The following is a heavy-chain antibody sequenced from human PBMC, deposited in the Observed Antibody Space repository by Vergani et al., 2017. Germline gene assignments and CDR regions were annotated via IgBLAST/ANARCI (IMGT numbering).Heavy chain of an antibody. CDR3: ARHLAYCGGDCYPYYYGMDV. Sequence: QLQLQESGPGLVKPSETLSLTCTVSGGSISSSSYYWGWIRQPPGKGLEWIGSIYYSGSTYYNPSLKSRVTISVDTSKNQSSLKLSSVTAADTAVYYCARHLAYCGGDCYPYYYGMDVWSQGTTVTVSS. J-gene: IGHJ6*02. V-gene: IGHV4-39*01. D-gene: IGHD2-21*02. CDR1: GGSISSSSYY. CDR2: IYYSGST.